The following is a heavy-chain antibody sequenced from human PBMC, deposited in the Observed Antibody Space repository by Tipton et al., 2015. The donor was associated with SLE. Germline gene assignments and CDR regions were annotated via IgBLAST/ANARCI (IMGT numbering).Heavy chain of an antibody. V-gene: IGHV4-59*01. CDR2: IYYSGST. Sequence: TLSLTCTVSGGSISSYYWSWIRQPPGKGLEWIGYIYYSGSTNYNPSLKSRVTISVDTSKNQFSLKLSSVTAADTAVYYCARGLRSGGYYYYYYMDVWGKGTTVTVSS. CDR1: GGSISSYY. J-gene: IGHJ6*03. D-gene: IGHD1-14*01. CDR3: ARGLRSGGYYYYYYMDV.